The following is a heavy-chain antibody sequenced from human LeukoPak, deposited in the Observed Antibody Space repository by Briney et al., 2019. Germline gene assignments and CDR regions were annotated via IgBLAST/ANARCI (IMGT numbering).Heavy chain of an antibody. V-gene: IGHV4-31*03. CDR2: IYYSGST. CDR1: GGSISSGGYY. CDR3: ARGDSYGNDY. Sequence: SETLSLTCTVSGGSISSGGYYWGWIRQHPGKGLGCIGYIYYSGSTYYNPSPKSRVTISVDTSKNQFSLKLSSVTAADTAVYYCARGDSYGNDYWGQGTLVTVSS. J-gene: IGHJ4*02. D-gene: IGHD5-18*01.